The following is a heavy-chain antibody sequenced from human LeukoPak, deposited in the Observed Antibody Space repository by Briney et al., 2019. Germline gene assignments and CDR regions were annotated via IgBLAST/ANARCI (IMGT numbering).Heavy chain of an antibody. CDR1: GGSISGGGFY. V-gene: IGHV4-31*03. D-gene: IGHD1-26*01. CDR2: LYYGGST. Sequence: PSETLSLTCTVSGGSISGGGFYWSWIRQHPGKGLEWIGYLYYGGSTYYNPSLKSRVTISVDTSKNQFSLKLSSVTAADTAVYYCARSDGGSYYFDYWGQGTLVTVSS. J-gene: IGHJ4*02. CDR3: ARSDGGSYYFDY.